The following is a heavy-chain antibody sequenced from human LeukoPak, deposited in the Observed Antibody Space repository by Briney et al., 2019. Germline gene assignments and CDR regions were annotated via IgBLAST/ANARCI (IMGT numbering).Heavy chain of an antibody. CDR3: AKLSRRGYSYGYFDY. CDR1: GFTFDDYA. D-gene: IGHD5-18*01. Sequence: GGSLRLSCAASGFTFDDYATHWVRQAPGKGLEWVSLISWDGGSTYYADSVKGRFTISRDNSKNSLYLQMNSLRAEDTALYYCAKLSRRGYSYGYFDYWGQGTLVTVSS. V-gene: IGHV3-43D*03. J-gene: IGHJ4*02. CDR2: ISWDGGST.